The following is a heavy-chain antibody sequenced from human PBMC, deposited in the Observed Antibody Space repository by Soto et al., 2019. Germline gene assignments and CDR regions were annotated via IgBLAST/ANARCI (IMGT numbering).Heavy chain of an antibody. CDR3: AREEVVPAAASGARDNYYYYYYMDV. D-gene: IGHD2-2*01. Sequence: GGSLRLSCAASGFTFSDYYMSWIRQAPGKGLEWVSYISSSGSTIYYADSVKGRFTISRDNAKNSLYLQMNSLRAEDTAVYYCAREEVVPAAASGARDNYYYYYYMDVWGKGTTVTVSS. V-gene: IGHV3-11*01. CDR1: GFTFSDYY. CDR2: ISSSGSTI. J-gene: IGHJ6*03.